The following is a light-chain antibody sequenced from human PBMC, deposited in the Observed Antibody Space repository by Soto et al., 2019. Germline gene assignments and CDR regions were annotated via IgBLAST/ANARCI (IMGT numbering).Light chain of an antibody. J-gene: IGKJ5*01. CDR3: QQRSNWPPGIT. V-gene: IGKV3D-20*02. CDR1: QSVSSRF. CDR2: GAS. Sequence: EIVLTQSPGTLSLSPGERATLSCRASQSVSSRFLAWYQQKPGQAPRLLMYGASSRATGIPDRFSGTGSGTDFTLTISRLEPEDFAVYYCQQRSNWPPGITFGQGTRLEIK.